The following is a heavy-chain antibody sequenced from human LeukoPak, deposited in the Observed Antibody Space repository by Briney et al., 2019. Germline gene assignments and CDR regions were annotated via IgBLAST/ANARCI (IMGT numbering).Heavy chain of an antibody. CDR3: TTDGGSYENY. D-gene: IGHD1-26*01. CDR2: IKSKTDGGTT. CDR1: GFTFSSYA. J-gene: IGHJ4*02. V-gene: IGHV3-15*01. Sequence: GSLRLTCAASGFTFSSYAMSWVRQAPGKGLEWVGRIKSKTDGGTTDYAAPVKGRFTISRDDSKNTLYLQMNSLKTEDTAVYYCTTDGGSYENYWGQGTLVTVSS.